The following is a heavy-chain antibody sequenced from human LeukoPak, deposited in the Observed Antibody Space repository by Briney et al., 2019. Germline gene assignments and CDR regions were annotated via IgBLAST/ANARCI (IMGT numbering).Heavy chain of an antibody. CDR1: GGSMSGYY. Sequence: SETLSLICTVSGGSMSGYYWSWIRQPPGKGLEWIEFIYTFGSTKYNPSLKSRVTISGDMSRRQFSLKLTSVTAADTAVYFCARQGGYCSASRCPGGFHYMDVWGKGTTVAVSS. CDR2: IYTFGST. CDR3: ARQGGYCSASRCPGGFHYMDV. V-gene: IGHV4-4*09. J-gene: IGHJ6*03. D-gene: IGHD2-15*01.